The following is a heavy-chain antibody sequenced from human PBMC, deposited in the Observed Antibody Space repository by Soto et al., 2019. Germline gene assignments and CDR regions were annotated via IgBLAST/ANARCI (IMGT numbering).Heavy chain of an antibody. D-gene: IGHD6-13*01. CDR3: ARVGSSWSFDY. CDR2: ISYDGSNK. J-gene: IGHJ4*02. CDR1: GVPSISYV. V-gene: IGHV3-30*03. Sequence: PXXSLKLGCAAPGVPSISYVGNLTRQAPGKGLEWVAVISYDGSNKYYADSVKGRFTISRDSSKNTLYLQMTSLRAEDTAVYYCARVGSSWSFDYWGQGTLVTV.